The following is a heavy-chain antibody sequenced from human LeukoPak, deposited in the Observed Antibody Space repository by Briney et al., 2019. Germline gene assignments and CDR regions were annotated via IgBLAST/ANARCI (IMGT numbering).Heavy chain of an antibody. J-gene: IGHJ4*02. CDR3: AKLGATYSSGWFFDY. V-gene: IGHV3-30*18. D-gene: IGHD6-19*01. CDR1: GFTFSSYG. Sequence: GGSLRLSCAASGFTFSSYGMHWVRQAPGKGLEWVAVISYDGSNKYYADSVKGRFTISRGNSKNTLYLQMNSLRAEDTAVYYCAKLGATYSSGWFFDYWGQGTLATVSS. CDR2: ISYDGSNK.